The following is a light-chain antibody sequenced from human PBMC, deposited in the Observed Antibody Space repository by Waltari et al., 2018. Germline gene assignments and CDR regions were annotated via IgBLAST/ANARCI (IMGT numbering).Light chain of an antibody. V-gene: IGLV3-21*01. J-gene: IGLJ3*02. Sequence: SYVLTQPLAVSVAPGQTARITRGGNNIGTNSVHWFQQKPGQAPVLVIYDAFTRATGIPGRFSGSGSATEFTLTIGSMQAEDFAVYFCQQYYNYPRTFGQGTK. CDR1: NIGTNS. CDR2: DAF. CDR3: QQYYNYPRT.